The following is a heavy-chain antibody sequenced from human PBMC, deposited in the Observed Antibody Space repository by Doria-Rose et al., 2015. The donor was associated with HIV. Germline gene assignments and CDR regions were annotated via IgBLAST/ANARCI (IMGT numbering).Heavy chain of an antibody. CDR2: IFSDDER. CDR1: GVSLSSPGMG. J-gene: IGHJ4*02. V-gene: IGHV2-26*01. Sequence: QITLKESGPVLVKPTETLMLTCTVSGVSLSSPGMGVSWIRQPPGKALEWLANIFSDDERSYKTSLKSRLTISRGTSKRQVVLTMTDMDPVDTATYYCARIKSSRWYHKYYFDFWGQGTLVIVSA. D-gene: IGHD6-13*01. CDR3: ARIKSSRWYHKYYFDF.